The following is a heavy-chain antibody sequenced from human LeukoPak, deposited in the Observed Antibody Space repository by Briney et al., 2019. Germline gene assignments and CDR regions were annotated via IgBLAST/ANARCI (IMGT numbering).Heavy chain of an antibody. CDR3: ARAPSFYGGNFYFDY. V-gene: IGHV4-31*03. CDR1: GGSISSGGYY. J-gene: IGHJ4*02. Sequence: SETLSLTCTVSGGSISSGGYYWSWVRQHPGRGLEWVGYIYYSGSTYYNPSLKSRVTISVDTSKNQFSLKLSSVTAADTAVYYCARAPSFYGGNFYFDYWGQGTLVTVSS. CDR2: IYYSGST. D-gene: IGHD4-23*01.